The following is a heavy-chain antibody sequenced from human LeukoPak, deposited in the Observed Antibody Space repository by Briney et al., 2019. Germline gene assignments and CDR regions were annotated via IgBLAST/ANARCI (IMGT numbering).Heavy chain of an antibody. D-gene: IGHD5-18*01. CDR1: GYTFTSYD. V-gene: IGHV1-8*01. J-gene: IGHJ6*02. CDR2: MNPNSGNT. Sequence: ASVKVSCKASGYTFTSYDINWVRQATGQGLEWMGWMNPNSGNTGYAQKFQGRVTMTRNTSISTAYMELSSLRSEDTAVYYCARVKLESVDTAMVTPDYYYYYGVDVWGQGTTVTVSS. CDR3: ARVKLESVDTAMVTPDYYYYYGVDV.